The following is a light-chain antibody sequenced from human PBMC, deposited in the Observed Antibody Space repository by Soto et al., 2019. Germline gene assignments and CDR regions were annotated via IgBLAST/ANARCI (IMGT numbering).Light chain of an antibody. CDR1: QDISNY. CDR3: QKYNSLPFT. Sequence: DIQMTQSPSSLSASVGDTVTITCRASQDISNYLAWFQQKPGEAPTLLIYGPSTLESGVPSRFSGGKSGTDFTLTISGLQPEDVAIYYCQKYNSLPFTFGPGTKVEIQ. CDR2: GPS. V-gene: IGKV1-27*01. J-gene: IGKJ3*01.